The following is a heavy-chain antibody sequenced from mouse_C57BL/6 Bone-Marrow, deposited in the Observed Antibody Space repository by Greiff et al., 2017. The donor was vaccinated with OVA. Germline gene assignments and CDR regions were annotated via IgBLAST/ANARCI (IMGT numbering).Heavy chain of an antibody. D-gene: IGHD2-5*01. CDR1: GYSITSGYY. CDR2: ISYDGSN. J-gene: IGHJ1*03. Sequence: EVQLVESGPGLVKPSQSLSLTCSVTGYSITSGYYWNWIRQFPGNKLEWMGYISYDGSNNYNPSLKNRISITRDTSKNQFFLKLNSVTTEDTATYYCARGYYSNYRYFDVWGTGTTVTVSS. V-gene: IGHV3-6*01. CDR3: ARGYYSNYRYFDV.